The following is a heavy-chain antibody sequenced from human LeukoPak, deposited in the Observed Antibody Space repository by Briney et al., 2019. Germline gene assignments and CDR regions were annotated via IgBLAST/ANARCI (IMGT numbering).Heavy chain of an antibody. CDR3: ARGALKYYFES. CDR2: IYYSGYT. J-gene: IGHJ4*02. CDR1: GCSISSSY. Sequence: KPSETLSLTCTVSGCSISSSYWSWIRQHPGKGLEWIGFIYYSGYTNYNPSLKSRIIISVDTSKTQFSLKVSSVTAADTAVYYCARGALKYYFESWGQGTLVTVSS. V-gene: IGHV4-59*01.